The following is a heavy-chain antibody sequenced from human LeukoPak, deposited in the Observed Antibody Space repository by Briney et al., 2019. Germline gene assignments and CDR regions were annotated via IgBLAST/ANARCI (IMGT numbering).Heavy chain of an antibody. CDR2: INPNSGGT. CDR3: ARDQSSGWYLHYYFDY. CDR1: GYTFTGYY. V-gene: IGHV1-2*02. Sequence: ASVKVSCKASGYTFTGYYMHWVRQAPGQGLEWMGWINPNSGGTNYAQKFQGRVTMTRDTSISTAYMELSRLRSDDTAVYYCARDQSSGWYLHYYFDYWGQGTLVTVSS. D-gene: IGHD6-19*01. J-gene: IGHJ4*02.